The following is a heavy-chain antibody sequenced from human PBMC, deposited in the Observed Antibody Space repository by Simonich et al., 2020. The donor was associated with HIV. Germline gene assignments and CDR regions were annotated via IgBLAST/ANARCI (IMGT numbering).Heavy chain of an antibody. CDR1: GYTFTDNP. CDR2: SNPKSGGA. D-gene: IGHD6-13*01. V-gene: IGHV1-2*02. Sequence: QVQLVQSGAEVKNPGASVKVSCKASGYTFTDNPMHGVRQAPGQGLEWMGWSNPKSGGADYAQKFQGRVTMTRDTSISTAYMELSRLRSDDTAVYYCARGPQQVVPVFDAFDIWGPRTMVTVSS. J-gene: IGHJ3*02. CDR3: ARGPQQVVPVFDAFDI.